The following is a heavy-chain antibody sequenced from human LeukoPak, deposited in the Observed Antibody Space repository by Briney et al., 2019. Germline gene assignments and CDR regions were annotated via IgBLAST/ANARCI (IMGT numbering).Heavy chain of an antibody. J-gene: IGHJ4*02. CDR3: ARASGGASGYDLYYLDY. CDR2: IFPSGGEI. V-gene: IGHV3-21*01. CDR1: GFTFSTFA. Sequence: PGGSLRLSCAASGFTFSTFAMIWVRQPPGKGLEWVSSIFPSGGEIHYADSVKGRFTISRDNAKNSLYLQMSSLRAEDTAVYYCARASGGASGYDLYYLDYWGQGTLVTVSS. D-gene: IGHD5-12*01.